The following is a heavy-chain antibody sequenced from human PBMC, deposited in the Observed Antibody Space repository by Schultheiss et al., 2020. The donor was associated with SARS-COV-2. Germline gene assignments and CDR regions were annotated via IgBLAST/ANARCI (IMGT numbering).Heavy chain of an antibody. CDR2: ISSSSSYT. Sequence: GGSLRLSCAASGFTFRNYWMDWVRQAPGKGLEWVSYISSSSSYTNYADSVKGRFTISRDNARNSLDLQMNSLRVDDTAVYYCAKEGEEMGTSWGQGTLVTVSS. J-gene: IGHJ4*02. CDR1: GFTFRNYW. D-gene: IGHD1-1*01. CDR3: AKEGEEMGTS. V-gene: IGHV3-11*05.